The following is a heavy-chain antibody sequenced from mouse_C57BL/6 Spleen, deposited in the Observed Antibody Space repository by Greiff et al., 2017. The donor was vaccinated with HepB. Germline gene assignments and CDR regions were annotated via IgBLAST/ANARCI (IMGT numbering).Heavy chain of an antibody. Sequence: QVQLQQSGAELVKPGASVKLSCKASGYTFTEYTIHWVKQRSGQGLEWIGWFYPGSGSIKYNEKFKDKATLTADKSSSTVYMELSRWTSEDSAVYFCARHERGFTTVVADYFDYWGQGTTLTVSS. CDR1: GYTFTEYT. J-gene: IGHJ2*01. V-gene: IGHV1-62-2*01. CDR2: FYPGSGSI. CDR3: ARHERGFTTVVADYFDY. D-gene: IGHD1-1*01.